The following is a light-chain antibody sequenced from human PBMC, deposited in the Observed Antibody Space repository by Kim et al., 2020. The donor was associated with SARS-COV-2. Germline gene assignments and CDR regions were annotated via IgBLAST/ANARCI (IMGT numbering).Light chain of an antibody. J-gene: IGLJ2*01. CDR2: LNSDGSH. CDR3: QTWGTGILV. V-gene: IGLV4-69*01. Sequence: ASVKLACTLGSGHSSDAIAWHQQQPEKGPRYLMKLNSDGSHSKGDGIPDRFSGSSSGAERYLTISSLQSEDEADYYCQTWGTGILVFGGGTQLTVL. CDR1: SGHSSDA.